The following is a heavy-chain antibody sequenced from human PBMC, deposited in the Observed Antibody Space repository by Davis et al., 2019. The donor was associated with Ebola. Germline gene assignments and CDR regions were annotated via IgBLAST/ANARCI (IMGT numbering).Heavy chain of an antibody. V-gene: IGHV3-33*08. D-gene: IGHD3-9*01. J-gene: IGHJ4*02. CDR2: IWYDGSNK. CDR3: TTDLVNLYYDILTGYYNVDY. Sequence: GGSLRLSCAASGFTFSSYGMHWVRQAPGKGLEWVAVIWYDGSNKYYADSVKGRFTISRDNSKNTLYLQMNSLKTEDTAVYYCTTDLVNLYYDILTGYYNVDYWGQGTLVTVSS. CDR1: GFTFSSYG.